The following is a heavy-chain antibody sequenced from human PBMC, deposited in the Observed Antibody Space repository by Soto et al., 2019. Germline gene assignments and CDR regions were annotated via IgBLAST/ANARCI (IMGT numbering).Heavy chain of an antibody. D-gene: IGHD2-2*02. Sequence: SQCLSCPASAFTFAAYAMHCVRQAPSKGVVWVSGISWNSGSIGYADSVKGRFTIYRDNAKTSLYLQMNSLRAEDTALYYCAKEILPAGIRVPIRYYYYGMDVWGRGTKVTDSS. V-gene: IGHV3-9*01. CDR2: ISWNSGSI. J-gene: IGHJ6*02. CDR1: AFTFAAYA. CDR3: AKEILPAGIRVPIRYYYYGMDV.